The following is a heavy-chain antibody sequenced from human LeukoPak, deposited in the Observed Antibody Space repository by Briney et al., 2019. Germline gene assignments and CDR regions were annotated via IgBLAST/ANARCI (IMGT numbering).Heavy chain of an antibody. D-gene: IGHD1-26*01. J-gene: IGHJ4*02. CDR2: ISSGSSYI. CDR1: GFSFSTYT. V-gene: IGHV3-21*01. CDR3: ARDFPYSGSYYLGPVDY. Sequence: GGSLRLFCAASGFSFSTYTMNWVRQAPGKGLEWVSSISSGSSYIYYADSVKGRFTISRDNAKNSLYLQMNNLRAEDTAVYYCARDFPYSGSYYLGPVDYWGQGTLVTVSS.